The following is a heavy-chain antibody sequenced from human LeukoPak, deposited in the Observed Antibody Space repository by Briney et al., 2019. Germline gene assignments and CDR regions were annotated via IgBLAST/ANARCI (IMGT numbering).Heavy chain of an antibody. CDR2: INTDGSST. J-gene: IGHJ4*02. CDR1: GFAFSSYW. Sequence: GGSLRLSCAASGFAFSSYWMHWLRQAPGKGLVWVSRINTDGSSTTYADSVKGRFTISRDNVKNTLYLQMNSLRAEDTAVYYCARREGFCKGGTCYLDFWGQGTLVTVCS. CDR3: ARREGFCKGGTCYLDF. D-gene: IGHD2-15*01. V-gene: IGHV3-74*01.